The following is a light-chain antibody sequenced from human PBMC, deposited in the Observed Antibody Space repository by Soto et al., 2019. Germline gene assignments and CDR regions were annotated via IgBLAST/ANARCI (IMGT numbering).Light chain of an antibody. CDR2: DVS. Sequence: QSVLTQPASLSGSPGHSIAISCTGTSSDVGAFNYVSWYQQHPGKAPKFMIFDVSSRPSGVSDRFSGSKSGNTASLTISGLQTEDEADYYCASYTPSSTYVFGTGNKVT. CDR1: SSDVGAFNY. J-gene: IGLJ1*01. V-gene: IGLV2-14*03. CDR3: ASYTPSSTYV.